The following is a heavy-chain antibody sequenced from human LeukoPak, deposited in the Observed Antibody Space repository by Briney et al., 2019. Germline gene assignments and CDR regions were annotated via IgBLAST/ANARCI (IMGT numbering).Heavy chain of an antibody. CDR3: ATRRFGELTY. CDR2: ISSSSSPI. J-gene: IGHJ4*02. D-gene: IGHD3-10*01. Sequence: GGSLRLSCAASGYTFGDYGMSWVRQAPGKGLEWVSYISSSSSPIYYADSVKGRFTISRDNAKNSVYLQMNSLRAEDTAVYYCATRRFGELTYWGQGTLVTVSS. V-gene: IGHV3-48*01. CDR1: GYTFGDYG.